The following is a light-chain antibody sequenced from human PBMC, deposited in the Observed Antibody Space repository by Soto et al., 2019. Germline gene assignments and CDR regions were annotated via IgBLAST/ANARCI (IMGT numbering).Light chain of an antibody. CDR3: QQYVSSPPWT. J-gene: IGKJ1*01. CDR2: GAS. Sequence: EIVLTQSPGTLSLSPGERATLSCRSSQSVSSSYLAWYQQKPGQAPRLLIYGASSRATGIPDRFSGSGSGTDFTLTISRLAPEAFAVYYCQQYVSSPPWTCGQGPKVEIK. CDR1: QSVSSSY. V-gene: IGKV3-20*01.